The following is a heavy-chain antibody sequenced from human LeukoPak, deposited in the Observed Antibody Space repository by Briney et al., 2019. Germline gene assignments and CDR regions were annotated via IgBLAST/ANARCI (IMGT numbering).Heavy chain of an antibody. CDR1: GGTFSSYA. J-gene: IGHJ5*02. D-gene: IGHD2-15*01. Sequence: ASVKVSCKASGGTFSSYAISWVRQAPGQGLEWMGIINPSGGSTSYAQKFQGRVTMTRDTSTSTVYMELSSLRSEDTAVYYCARGTIVVVVAATQYWFDPWGQGTLVTVSS. CDR3: ARGTIVVVVAATQYWFDP. V-gene: IGHV1-46*01. CDR2: INPSGGST.